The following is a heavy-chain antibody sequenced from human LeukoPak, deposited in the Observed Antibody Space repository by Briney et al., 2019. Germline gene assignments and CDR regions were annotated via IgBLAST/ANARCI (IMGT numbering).Heavy chain of an antibody. CDR1: GGSFSGYY. CDR3: ARPRRGSFFSFDY. V-gene: IGHV4-34*01. D-gene: IGHD1-26*01. CDR2: INHSGST. J-gene: IGHJ4*02. Sequence: SETLSLTCAVYGGSFSGYYWSWIRQPPGKGLEWIGEINHSGSTNYNPSLKSRVTISVDTSKNQFSLKLSSVTAADTAVYYCARPRRGSFFSFDYWGQGTLVTVSS.